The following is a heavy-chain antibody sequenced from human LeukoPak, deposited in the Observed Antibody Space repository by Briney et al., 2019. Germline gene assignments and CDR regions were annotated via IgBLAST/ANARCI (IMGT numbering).Heavy chain of an antibody. V-gene: IGHV4-4*07. D-gene: IGHD3-10*01. CDR1: GGSITGYY. CDR2: IYTNRST. J-gene: IGHJ4*02. CDR3: AREYGSGRAFDY. Sequence: SETLSLTCTVSGGSITGYYWSWIRQPAGKGLEWIGRIYTNRSTNYNPSLKSRVTMSVDTSKNQFSLKLSSVTAADTAVYYCAREYGSGRAFDYWGQGTLVTVSS.